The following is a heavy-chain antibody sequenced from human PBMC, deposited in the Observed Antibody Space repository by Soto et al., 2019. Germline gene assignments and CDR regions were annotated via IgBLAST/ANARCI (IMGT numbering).Heavy chain of an antibody. CDR2: IYATGTT. D-gene: IGHD1-7*01. Sequence: SETLSLTCTVSGASIIGFYCSWIRKSAWKGLEWIGRIYATGTTDYNPSLKSRVMMSVDTSKKQFSLKLRSVTAADKAVYYCVRDGTKTLRDWFDPWGQGSSVTVSS. CDR3: VRDGTKTLRDWFDP. V-gene: IGHV4-4*07. CDR1: GASIIGFY. J-gene: IGHJ5*02.